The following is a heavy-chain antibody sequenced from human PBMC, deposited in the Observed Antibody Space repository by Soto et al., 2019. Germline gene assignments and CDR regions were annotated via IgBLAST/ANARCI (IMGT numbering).Heavy chain of an antibody. Sequence: SYTLFLTYTFSGGSISSGDYYGSWIRQPPGKGLEWIGYIYYSGSTYYNPSLKSRVTISVDTSKNQFSLKLSSVTAADTAVYYCDRVKTTGPAATFRPNWFDPWGQGTLLTVAS. V-gene: IGHV4-30-4*01. CDR1: GGSISSGDYY. CDR2: IYYSGST. D-gene: IGHD2-2*01. J-gene: IGHJ5*02. CDR3: DRVKTTGPAATFRPNWFDP.